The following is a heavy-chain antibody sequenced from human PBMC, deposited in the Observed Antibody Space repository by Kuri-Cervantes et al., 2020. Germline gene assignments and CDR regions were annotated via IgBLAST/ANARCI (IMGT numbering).Heavy chain of an antibody. D-gene: IGHD5-18*01. CDR3: ARLPRSTAIDY. CDR1: GFTFSSYA. J-gene: IGHJ4*02. Sequence: GGSLRLSCAASGFTFSSYAMSWVRQAPGKGLVWVSRINSDGSSTSYADSVKGRFTISRDNAKNTLYLQMNSLRAEDTAVYYCARLPRSTAIDYWGQGTLVTVSS. CDR2: INSDGSST. V-gene: IGHV3-74*01.